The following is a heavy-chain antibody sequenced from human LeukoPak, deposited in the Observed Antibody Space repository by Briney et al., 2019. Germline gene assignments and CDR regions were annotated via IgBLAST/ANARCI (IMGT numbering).Heavy chain of an antibody. D-gene: IGHD3-10*01. V-gene: IGHV4-34*01. Sequence: SETLSLTCAVYGGSFSGYYWSWIRQPPSKGLEWIGEINHSGSTNYNPSLKSRVTISVDTSKNQFSLNLSSVTAADTAVYYCATLYGSGSYAVDWGQGTLVTVSS. CDR1: GGSFSGYY. J-gene: IGHJ4*02. CDR2: INHSGST. CDR3: ATLYGSGSYAVD.